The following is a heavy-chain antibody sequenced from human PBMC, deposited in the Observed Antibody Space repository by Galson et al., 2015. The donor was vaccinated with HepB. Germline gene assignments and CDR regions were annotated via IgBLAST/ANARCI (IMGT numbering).Heavy chain of an antibody. V-gene: IGHV1-69*13. CDR2: IIPIFGTA. Sequence: SVKVSCKASGGTFSSYAINWVRQAPGQGLEWMGGIIPIFGTANYAQKFQGRVTITADESTSTDYMELSSLRSEDTAVYYCARDQGYYDSSGQTFDYWGQGTLVTVSS. CDR1: GGTFSSYA. CDR3: ARDQGYYDSSGQTFDY. D-gene: IGHD3-22*01. J-gene: IGHJ4*02.